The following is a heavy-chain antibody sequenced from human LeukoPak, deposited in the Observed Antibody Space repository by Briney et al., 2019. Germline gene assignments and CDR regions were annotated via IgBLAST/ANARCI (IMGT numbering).Heavy chain of an antibody. Sequence: SETLSLTCAVYGGSFSGYYWSWIRQRPGKGLEWIGEINHSGSTNYNPSLKSRVTISVDTSKNQFSLKLSSVTAADTAVYYCARLGLVATFPYYYYYGMDVWGQGTTVTVSS. CDR1: GGSFSGYY. V-gene: IGHV4-34*01. J-gene: IGHJ6*02. CDR3: ARLGLVATFPYYYYYGMDV. D-gene: IGHD5-12*01. CDR2: INHSGST.